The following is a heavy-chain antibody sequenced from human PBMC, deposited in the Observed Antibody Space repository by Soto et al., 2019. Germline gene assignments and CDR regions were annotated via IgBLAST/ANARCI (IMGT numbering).Heavy chain of an antibody. V-gene: IGHV3-30-3*01. J-gene: IGHJ4*02. D-gene: IGHD3-10*01. CDR3: AGLDYYGSGSYLDFDY. CDR2: ISYDGSNK. CDR1: GFTFSSYA. Sequence: SGGSLRLSCAASGFTFSSYAMHWVRQARGKGLEWVAVISYDGSNKYYADSVKGRFTISRDNSKNTLYLQMNSLRAEDTAVYYCAGLDYYGSGSYLDFDYWGQGTLVTVSS.